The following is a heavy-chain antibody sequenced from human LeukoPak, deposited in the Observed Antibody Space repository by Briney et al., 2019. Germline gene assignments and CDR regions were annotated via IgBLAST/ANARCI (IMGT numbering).Heavy chain of an antibody. Sequence: AVKVSCKASGGTFSSYAISWVRQAPGQGLEWMGGIILVFGTTNYAQKFQGRVTITADESTSTAYMELSSLRSEDTAVYYCARDRYYGSGSYHALSQPFDYWGQGTLVTVSS. CDR1: GGTFSSYA. CDR2: IILVFGTT. V-gene: IGHV1-69*13. CDR3: ARDRYYGSGSYHALSQPFDY. J-gene: IGHJ4*02. D-gene: IGHD3-10*01.